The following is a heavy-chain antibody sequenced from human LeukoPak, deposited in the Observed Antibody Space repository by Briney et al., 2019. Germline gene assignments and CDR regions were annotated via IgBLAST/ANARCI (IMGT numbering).Heavy chain of an antibody. V-gene: IGHV3-48*03. CDR2: ISSSGSTK. Sequence: GGTLRLSCAASGFTFSSYEMNWVRQAPGKGLEWVSYISSSGSTKYYADSVKGRFTISRDNAKNSLYLQMNSLRAEDTAVYYCAREPPGLGFDYWGQGTLVTVSS. J-gene: IGHJ4*02. D-gene: IGHD3/OR15-3a*01. CDR1: GFTFSSYE. CDR3: AREPPGLGFDY.